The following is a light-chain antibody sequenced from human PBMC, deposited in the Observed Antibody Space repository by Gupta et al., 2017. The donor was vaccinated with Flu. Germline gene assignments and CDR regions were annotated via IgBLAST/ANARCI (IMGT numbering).Light chain of an antibody. V-gene: IGLV2-8*01. CDR1: SSDIGSYNY. CDR3: SSFADSRYI. Sequence: QSVTISCAGSSSDIGSYNYVSWVQQPPGTAPHLLIYEVSNRPSGVPDRFSGSKSGTTASLTVSGLQAEDEADYYCSSFADSRYIFGAGTTVTVL. CDR2: EVS. J-gene: IGLJ1*01.